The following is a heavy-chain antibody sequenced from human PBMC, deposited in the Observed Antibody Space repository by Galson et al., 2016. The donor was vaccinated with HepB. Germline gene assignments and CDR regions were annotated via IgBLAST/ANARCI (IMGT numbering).Heavy chain of an antibody. CDR3: ARDGISSLDQ. CDR1: RFTFSNYA. D-gene: IGHD2/OR15-2a*01. J-gene: IGHJ4*02. CDR2: ITPEGSDT. V-gene: IGHV3-30*04. Sequence: SLRLACAASRFTFSNYAMSWVRQAPGKGLDWVALITPEGSDTYYADAVKGRFTIPRDTSKNTLTLQMNSLRAEDTAIYYCARDGISSLDQWGQGILVTVSS.